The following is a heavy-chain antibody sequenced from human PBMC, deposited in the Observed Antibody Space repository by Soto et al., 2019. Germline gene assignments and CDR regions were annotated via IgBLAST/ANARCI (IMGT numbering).Heavy chain of an antibody. J-gene: IGHJ5*02. CDR3: AREYRSALVPAAMRYDP. Sequence: QVQLQESGPGLVKPSQTLSLTYTVSGGSISSGDYYWSWIRQPPGKGLEWIGYIYYSGSTYYNPSLKSRVTISVDTSKNQFSLKLSSVTAADTAVYYCAREYRSALVPAAMRYDPWGQGTLVTVSS. CDR1: GGSISSGDYY. V-gene: IGHV4-30-4*01. D-gene: IGHD2-2*01. CDR2: IYYSGST.